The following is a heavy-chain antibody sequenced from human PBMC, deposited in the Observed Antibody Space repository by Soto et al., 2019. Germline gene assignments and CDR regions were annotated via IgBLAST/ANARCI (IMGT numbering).Heavy chain of an antibody. CDR3: AREYYYGSGSKIFAY. J-gene: IGHJ4*02. D-gene: IGHD3-10*01. Sequence: KGLEWMGIIYPGDSDTRYSPSFQGQVTISADKSISTAYLQWSSLKASDTAMYYCAREYYYGSGSKIFAYWGQRTPVTVSS. CDR2: IYPGDSDT. V-gene: IGHV5-51*01.